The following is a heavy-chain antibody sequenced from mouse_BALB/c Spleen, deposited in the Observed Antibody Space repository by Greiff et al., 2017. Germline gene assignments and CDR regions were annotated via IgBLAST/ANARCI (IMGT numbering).Heavy chain of an antibody. Sequence: VMLVESGPGLVAPSQSLSITCTVSGFSLTSYGVHWVRQPPGKGLEWLGVIWAGGSTNYNSALMSRLSISKDNSKSQVFLKMNSLQTDDTAMYYCARDPMITTAWFAYWGQGTLVTVSA. V-gene: IGHV2-9*02. CDR2: IWAGGST. J-gene: IGHJ3*01. D-gene: IGHD2-4*01. CDR3: ARDPMITTAWFAY. CDR1: GFSLTSYG.